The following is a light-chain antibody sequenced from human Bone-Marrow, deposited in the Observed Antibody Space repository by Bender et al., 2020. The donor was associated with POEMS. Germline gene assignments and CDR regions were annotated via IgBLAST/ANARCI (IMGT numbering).Light chain of an antibody. CDR3: CSYAGSSSYV. CDR2: EAT. Sequence: QSALTQPASVSGSPGQSITISCTGTGTDVGGYHYVSWYQQHPGKAPKLIIYEATKRPSGVSNRFSGSQSGNTASLTIAGLQAEDEAAYYCCSYAGSSSYVFGTGTKVTVL. V-gene: IGLV2-23*01. J-gene: IGLJ1*01. CDR1: GTDVGGYHY.